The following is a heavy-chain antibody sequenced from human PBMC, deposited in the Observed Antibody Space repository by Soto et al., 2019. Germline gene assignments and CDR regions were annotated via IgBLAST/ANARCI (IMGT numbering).Heavy chain of an antibody. CDR1: GFTFSSYG. J-gene: IGHJ4*02. V-gene: IGHV3-33*01. Sequence: PGESLKISCAASGFTFSSYGMHWVRQAPGKGLEWVAVIWYDGSNKYYADSVKGRFTISRDNSKNTVYLQMNSLRAEDTAVYYCASAFYRNRPEMATNCFDYWGQGPLVTVSS. CDR3: ASAFYRNRPEMATNCFDY. D-gene: IGHD5-12*01. CDR2: IWYDGSNK.